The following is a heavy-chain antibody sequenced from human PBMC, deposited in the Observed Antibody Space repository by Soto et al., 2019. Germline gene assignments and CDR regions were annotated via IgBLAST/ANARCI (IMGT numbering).Heavy chain of an antibody. V-gene: IGHV3-23*01. Sequence: EVQLLESGGGLAQPGGSLRLSCAASGLTFSSYAMSWVRQGPGKGLECVSSISGSGDSTYYADSVKGRFTISRDNSKNTRWLQMNSLRAEDTAIYYCAKGKVTAAVWTNGMDVWGQGTTVTVSS. CDR1: GLTFSSYA. J-gene: IGHJ6*02. CDR3: AKGKVTAAVWTNGMDV. D-gene: IGHD6-13*01. CDR2: ISGSGDST.